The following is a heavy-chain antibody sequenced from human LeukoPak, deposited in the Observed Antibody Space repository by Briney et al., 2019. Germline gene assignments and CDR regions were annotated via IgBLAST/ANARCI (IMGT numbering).Heavy chain of an antibody. J-gene: IGHJ4*02. CDR2: MNPNNGNT. V-gene: IGHV1-8*01. D-gene: IGHD2-8*01. CDR3: ARGRAAALYLTRPPSPNWYFDY. CDR1: GYTFTNDN. Sequence: ASVKVSCKASGYTFTNDNINWVRQATGQGLEWMGWMNPNNGNTGFAQKFQDRVTLTRNTSISTAYMELSSLRAEDTAVYYCARGRAAALYLTRPPSPNWYFDYWGQGTLVTVSS.